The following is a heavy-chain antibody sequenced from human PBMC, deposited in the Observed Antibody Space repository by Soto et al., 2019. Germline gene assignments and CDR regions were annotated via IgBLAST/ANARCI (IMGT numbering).Heavy chain of an antibody. CDR3: ARGQTLLPA. CDR1: GGSISGYY. J-gene: IGHJ5*02. CDR2: INSNGNS. V-gene: IGHV4-4*07. Sequence: PSETLSLTCTVSGGSISGYYCTWIRQPPGKGLEWIGNINSNGNSNYNPSLKSRVTMSVDTSKNQFSLKVTSVTAADTAVYYCARGQTLLPAWGQGTLGTVSS.